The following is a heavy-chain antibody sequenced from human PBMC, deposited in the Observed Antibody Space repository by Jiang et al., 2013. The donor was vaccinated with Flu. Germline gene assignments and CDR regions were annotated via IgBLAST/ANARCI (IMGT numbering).Heavy chain of an antibody. D-gene: IGHD3-10*01. CDR2: MNPNSGNT. CDR3: ARGPVRRYYGSGSYLPWDI. CDR1: GYTLTELS. V-gene: IGHV1-8*01. Sequence: GYTLTELSMHWVRQAPGKGLEWMGWMNPNSGNTGYAQKFQGRVTMTRNTSISTAHMELSSLRSEDTAVYYCARGPVRRYYGSGSYLPWDIWGQGTMVTVSS. J-gene: IGHJ3*02.